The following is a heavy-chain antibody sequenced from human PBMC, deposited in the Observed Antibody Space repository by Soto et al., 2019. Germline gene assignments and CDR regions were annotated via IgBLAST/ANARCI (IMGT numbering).Heavy chain of an antibody. D-gene: IGHD1-1*01. CDR3: ARYVIATHNEFDP. V-gene: IGHV4-61*08. CDR2: VYYSGTT. CDR1: GGSIDSGDYY. Sequence: TSENMSITCTVSGGSIDSGDYYWSWIRQPPGKGLEWIGYVYYSGTTNHNPFLKSRVTLSLDKSKNQFSLKMNSVTAADTAVYYGARYVIATHNEFDPWGQGTLVTVFS. J-gene: IGHJ5*02.